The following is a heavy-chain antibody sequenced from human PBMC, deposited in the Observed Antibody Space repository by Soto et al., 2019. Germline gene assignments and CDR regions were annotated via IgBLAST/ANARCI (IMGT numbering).Heavy chain of an antibody. CDR2: ISYDGSNK. D-gene: IGHD4-17*01. J-gene: IGHJ3*02. CDR3: ARDLQDYGDAFDI. V-gene: IGHV3-30-3*01. Sequence: GGSLRLSCAASGFTFSSYAMHWVRQAPGKGLEWVAVISYDGSNKYYADSVKGRFTISRDNSKNTLYLQMNSLRAEDTAVYYCARDLQDYGDAFDIWGQGTMVTVSS. CDR1: GFTFSSYA.